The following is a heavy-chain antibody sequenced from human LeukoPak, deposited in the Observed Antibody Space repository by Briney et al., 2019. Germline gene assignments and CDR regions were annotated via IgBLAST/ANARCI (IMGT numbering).Heavy chain of an antibody. D-gene: IGHD1-14*01. J-gene: IGHJ4*02. CDR3: ARGDGLPHYFDY. CDR1: GGSISSSSYY. CDR2: INHSGST. Sequence: SETLSLTCTVSGGSISSSSYYWSWIRQPPGKGLEWIGEINHSGSTNYNPSLKSRVTISVDTSKNQFSLKLSSVTAADTAVYYCARGDGLPHYFDYWGQGTLVTVSS. V-gene: IGHV4-39*07.